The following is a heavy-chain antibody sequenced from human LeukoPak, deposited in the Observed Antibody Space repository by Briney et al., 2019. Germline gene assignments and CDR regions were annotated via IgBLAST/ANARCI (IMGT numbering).Heavy chain of an antibody. V-gene: IGHV6-1*01. CDR1: GDSVSSNSAA. J-gene: IGHJ5*02. D-gene: IGHD6-19*01. CDR3: ARDWGTYSSGSHHRFDP. CDR2: TYYRSKWYH. Sequence: SQTLSLTCAISGDSVSSNSAAWNWIRQSPSRGLEWQGRTYYRSKWYHEYAVSMKSRITINPDTSKNQFSLQLNSVTPEDTAVYYCARDWGTYSSGSHHRFDPWGQGTLVTVSS.